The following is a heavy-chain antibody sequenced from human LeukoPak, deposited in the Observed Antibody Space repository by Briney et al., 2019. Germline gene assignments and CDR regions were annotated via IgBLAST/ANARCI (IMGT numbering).Heavy chain of an antibody. CDR3: AKGSSWRYFDY. Sequence: VRSLRLSCAASGFTFSSYGMHWVRQAPGKGLEWVAVIWYDGSNKYYADSVKGRFTISRDNSKNTLYLQMNSLRAEDTAVYYCAKGSSWRYFDYWGQGTLVTVSS. CDR2: IWYDGSNK. D-gene: IGHD6-13*01. J-gene: IGHJ4*02. V-gene: IGHV3-33*06. CDR1: GFTFSSYG.